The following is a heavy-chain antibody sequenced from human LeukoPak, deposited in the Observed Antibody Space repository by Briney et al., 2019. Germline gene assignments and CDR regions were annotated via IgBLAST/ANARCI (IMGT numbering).Heavy chain of an antibody. V-gene: IGHV1-2*02. Sequence: ASVKVSCKASGYTFTAYYMHWVRQAPGQGREWMGWINPNSGGTNYAQKFQGMVTMTRDTSIDTAYMELSRLRSDDTAVYYCARARQGRYCSGGSCYSLVYWGQGTLVTVSS. CDR2: INPNSGGT. D-gene: IGHD2-15*01. CDR3: ARARQGRYCSGGSCYSLVY. CDR1: GYTFTAYY. J-gene: IGHJ4*02.